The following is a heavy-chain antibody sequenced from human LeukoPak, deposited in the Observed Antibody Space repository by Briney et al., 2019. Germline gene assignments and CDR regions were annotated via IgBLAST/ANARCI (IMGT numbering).Heavy chain of an antibody. D-gene: IGHD3-22*01. CDR1: GFTFSSYA. Sequence: GGSLRLSCAASGFTFSSYAMSWVRQAPGKGLEWVSAISGSGGSTYYADSVKGRFTFSRDNSKNTLYLQMNSLRAEDTAVYYCAKAQHRGYYDSTGYYSDYWGQGTLVTVSS. CDR3: AKAQHRGYYDSTGYYSDY. V-gene: IGHV3-23*01. J-gene: IGHJ4*02. CDR2: ISGSGGST.